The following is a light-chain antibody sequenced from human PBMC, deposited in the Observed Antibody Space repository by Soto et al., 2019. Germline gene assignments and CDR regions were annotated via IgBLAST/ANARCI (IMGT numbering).Light chain of an antibody. CDR3: QQYNDWPLT. CDR1: QSVSST. Sequence: EILMTQSPVTLSVSPGERATLSCRASQSVSSTLAWYQKKPGQAPSLLIYGAFTSAAGITARFSGTGSGTEFTLTISSLQSEAFALYYCQQYNDWPLTFGQGTKVDI. V-gene: IGKV3-15*01. J-gene: IGKJ1*01. CDR2: GAF.